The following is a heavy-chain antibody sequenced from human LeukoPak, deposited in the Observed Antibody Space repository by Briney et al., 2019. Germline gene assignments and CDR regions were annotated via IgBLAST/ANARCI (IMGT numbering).Heavy chain of an antibody. V-gene: IGHV4-59*08. J-gene: IGHJ4*02. CDR2: IHYSGST. Sequence: SETLSLTCTVSGGSISAYFWSWIRQPPGKGLEWIGYIHYSGSTNYNPSLKSRVTISVDTSKNQFSLKLSPVTAADTAVYYCARHHSSGWGHFDFWGQGTLVTVSS. D-gene: IGHD6-19*01. CDR1: GGSISAYF. CDR3: ARHHSSGWGHFDF.